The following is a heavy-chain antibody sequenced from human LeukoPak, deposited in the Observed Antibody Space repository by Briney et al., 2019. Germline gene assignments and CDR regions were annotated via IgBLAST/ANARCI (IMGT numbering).Heavy chain of an antibody. V-gene: IGHV1-2*02. CDR1: GYTFTGYY. CDR3: AREEERMVRGYDY. CDR2: INPNSGGT. J-gene: IGHJ4*02. Sequence: GASVKVSCKASGYTFTGYYMHWVRQAPGQGLEWMGWINPNSGGTNYAQKFQGRVTMTRDTSISTAYMELRSLRSDDTAVYYCAREEERMVRGYDYWGQGTLVTVSS. D-gene: IGHD3-10*01.